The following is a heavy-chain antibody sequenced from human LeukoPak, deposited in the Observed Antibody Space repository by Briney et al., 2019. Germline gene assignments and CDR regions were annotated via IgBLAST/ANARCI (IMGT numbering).Heavy chain of an antibody. CDR1: GFTFSSYE. V-gene: IGHV3-48*03. Sequence: PGGSLRLSCAGSGFTFSSYEMNWVRQAPGKGLEWVSYISSSGSTIYYADSVKGRFTISRDNAKNSLYLQMNSLRAEDTAVYYCAELGITMIGGVWGKGTTFTVSS. J-gene: IGHJ6*04. CDR2: ISSSGSTI. D-gene: IGHD3-10*02. CDR3: AELGITMIGGV.